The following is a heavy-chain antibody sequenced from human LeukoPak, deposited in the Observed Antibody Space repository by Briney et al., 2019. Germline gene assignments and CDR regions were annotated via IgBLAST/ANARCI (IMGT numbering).Heavy chain of an antibody. CDR1: AYTFTSYS. CDR2: ISAYNGNT. Sequence: ASVKVSCKASAYTFTSYSISWVRQAPGQGLEWMGWISAYNGNTNYAQKLQGRVTMTTDTSTNTAYMELRSLRSDDTAVYYCAREGDYYDSSGYYHGLGFDYWGQGTLVIVSS. V-gene: IGHV1-18*01. CDR3: AREGDYYDSSGYYHGLGFDY. D-gene: IGHD3-22*01. J-gene: IGHJ4*02.